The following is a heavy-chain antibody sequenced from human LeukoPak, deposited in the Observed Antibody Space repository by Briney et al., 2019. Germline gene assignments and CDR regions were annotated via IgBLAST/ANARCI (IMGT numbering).Heavy chain of an antibody. D-gene: IGHD2-2*01. CDR1: GYTFTGYY. CDR3: ARAQGYCSSTSCYHFDY. Sequence: ASVKVSCKASGYTFTGYYMHWVRQAPGQGLEWMGWINPNSGGTNYAQKFQGRVTMTRDTSISTDYMELSRLRSDNTAVYYGARAQGYCSSTSCYHFDYWGQGTLVTASS. J-gene: IGHJ4*02. V-gene: IGHV1-2*02. CDR2: INPNSGGT.